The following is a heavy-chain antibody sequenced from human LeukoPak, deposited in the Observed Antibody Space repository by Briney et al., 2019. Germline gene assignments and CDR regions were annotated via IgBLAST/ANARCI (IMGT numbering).Heavy chain of an antibody. CDR3: AKDQSIAARPIDY. CDR1: GFAFGSEA. J-gene: IGHJ4*02. Sequence: SGGSLRLSCAVSGFAFGSEAMSWVRQAPGKGLEWVSAISGSGGDTYYADSVKGRFTISRDNSKNTLYLQMNSLRAEDTAVYYCAKDQSIAARPIDYWGQGTLVTVSS. D-gene: IGHD6-6*01. V-gene: IGHV3-23*01. CDR2: ISGSGGDT.